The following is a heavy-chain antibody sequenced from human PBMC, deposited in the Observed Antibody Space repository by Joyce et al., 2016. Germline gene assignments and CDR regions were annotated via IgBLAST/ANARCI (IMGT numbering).Heavy chain of an antibody. D-gene: IGHD6-19*01. CDR1: VGPFRGFF. Sequence: QVQLRQWGAGLLKPSETLSLTCAVSVGPFRGFFWTWVRQPPGKALEWIGDITTSGATNYNPSRRSRVAISVDTANNQVSLTLTSLSAADMAVYYCARSQWLAPLMYWGQGTLVTVSP. V-gene: IGHV4-34*02. CDR3: ARSQWLAPLMY. CDR2: ITTSGAT. J-gene: IGHJ4*02.